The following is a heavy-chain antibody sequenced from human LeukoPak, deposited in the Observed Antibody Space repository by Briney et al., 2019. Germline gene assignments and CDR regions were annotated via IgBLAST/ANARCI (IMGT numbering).Heavy chain of an antibody. CDR2: IYYSGST. CDR1: GGSISSYY. J-gene: IGHJ3*02. V-gene: IGHV4-59*01. Sequence: KTSETLSLTCTVSGGSISSYYWSWIRQPPGKGLEWIGYIYYSGSTNYNPSLKSRVTISVDTSKNQFSLKLSSVTAADTAVYHCAREGHYYDSSGYYSNDAFDIWGQGTMVTVSS. CDR3: AREGHYYDSSGYYSNDAFDI. D-gene: IGHD3-22*01.